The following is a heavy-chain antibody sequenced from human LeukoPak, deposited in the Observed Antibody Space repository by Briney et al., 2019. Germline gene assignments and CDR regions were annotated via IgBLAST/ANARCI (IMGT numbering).Heavy chain of an antibody. Sequence: GGSLRLSCAASGFTFSDYYMSWIRQAPGKGLEWVSYISSSGSTLYYADSVKGRFTISRDNAKNSLYLLMNSLRAEDTAVYYCARDPRMYNWFDPWGQGTLVTVSS. CDR3: ARDPRMYNWFDP. J-gene: IGHJ5*02. CDR2: ISSSGSTL. CDR1: GFTFSDYY. V-gene: IGHV3-11*04.